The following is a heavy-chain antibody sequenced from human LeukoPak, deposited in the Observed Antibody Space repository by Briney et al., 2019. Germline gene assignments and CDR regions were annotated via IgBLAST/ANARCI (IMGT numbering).Heavy chain of an antibody. Sequence: ASVKVSCKTSGYTFTSYGISWVRQAPGQGLEWMGWISVYNGNTNYAQKLQGRVTLTTDTSTNTAYMELRSLRSDDTAVYYCAVSLVTSYYFYGMDVWGQGTTAIVSS. CDR2: ISVYNGNT. J-gene: IGHJ6*02. CDR1: GYTFTSYG. CDR3: AVSLVTSYYFYGMDV. V-gene: IGHV1-18*01.